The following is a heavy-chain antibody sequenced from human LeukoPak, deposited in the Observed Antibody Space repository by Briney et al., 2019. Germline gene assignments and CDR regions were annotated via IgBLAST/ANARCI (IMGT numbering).Heavy chain of an antibody. CDR1: GGSISSSSYY. D-gene: IGHD2-2*01. J-gene: IGHJ6*02. CDR3: ARAQLPPYYYYYGMDV. Sequence: KPSETLSLTCTVSGGSISSSSYYWGWIRQPPGKGLEWIGSIYYSGSTYYNPSLKSRVTISVDTSKNQFSLKLSSVTAEDTAVYYCARAQLPPYYYYYGMDVWGHGTTVTVSS. V-gene: IGHV4-39*07. CDR2: IYYSGST.